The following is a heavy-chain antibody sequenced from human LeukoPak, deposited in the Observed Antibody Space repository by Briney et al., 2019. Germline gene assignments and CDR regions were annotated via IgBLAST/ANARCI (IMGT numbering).Heavy chain of an antibody. CDR2: IKQDGSEK. D-gene: IGHD5-18*01. CDR3: ARVPCGYSYGYGCYYYYGMDV. J-gene: IGHJ6*02. V-gene: IGHV3-7*03. CDR1: GFTFSSYW. Sequence: PGGSLRLSCAASGFTFSSYWMSWVRQAPGKGLEWVANIKQDGSEKYYVDSVKGRFTISRDNAKNTLYLQMNSLRAEDTAVYYCARVPCGYSYGYGCYYYYGMDVWGQGTTVTVSS.